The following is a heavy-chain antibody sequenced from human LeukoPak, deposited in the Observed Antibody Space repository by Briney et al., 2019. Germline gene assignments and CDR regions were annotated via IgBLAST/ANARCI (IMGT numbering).Heavy chain of an antibody. J-gene: IGHJ4*02. CDR1: GFTFSSFA. V-gene: IGHV3-23*01. D-gene: IGHD3-10*01. Sequence: GGSLRLSCAASGFTFSSFAMTWVRQAPGKGLEWVSAISGSGGATYYADSVKGRFTISRDDPHNTLYLQMNSLRAEDTAVYFCARGGVDYYGSGTYYLMYYFDYWGQGALVTVSS. CDR3: ARGGVDYYGSGTYYLMYYFDY. CDR2: ISGSGGAT.